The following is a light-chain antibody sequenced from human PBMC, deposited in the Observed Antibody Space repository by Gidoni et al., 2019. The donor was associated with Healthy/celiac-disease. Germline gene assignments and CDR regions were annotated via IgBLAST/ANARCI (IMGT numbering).Light chain of an antibody. CDR2: DAS. V-gene: IGKV3-11*01. J-gene: IGKJ4*01. CDR3: QQRSNWPT. CDR1: QSVSSY. Sequence: DIVFTQSPATLSLSPGERATLSCRASQSVSSYLAWYQQKPGQAPRLLIDDASNRATGITARFSGSGSGTDFTLTISSLEPEDCAVYYCQQRSNWPTFGGGTKVEIK.